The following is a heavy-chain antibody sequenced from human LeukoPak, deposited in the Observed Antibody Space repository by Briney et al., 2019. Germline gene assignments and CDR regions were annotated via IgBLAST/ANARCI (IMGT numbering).Heavy chain of an antibody. Sequence: GRSLRLSCAASGFTFSSYAMHWVRQAPGKGLEWVAVISYDGSNKYYADSVKGRFTISRDNSKNTLYLQMNSLRAEDTAVYYCARGPAGCSGGSCFVFDYWGQGTLVTVSS. V-gene: IGHV3-30-3*01. CDR1: GFTFSSYA. CDR2: ISYDGSNK. CDR3: ARGPAGCSGGSCFVFDY. D-gene: IGHD2-15*01. J-gene: IGHJ4*02.